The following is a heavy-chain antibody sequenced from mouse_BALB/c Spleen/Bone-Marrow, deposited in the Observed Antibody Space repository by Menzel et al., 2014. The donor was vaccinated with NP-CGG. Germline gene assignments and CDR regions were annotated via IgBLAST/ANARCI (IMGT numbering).Heavy chain of an antibody. V-gene: IGHV1-80*01. CDR3: ARTGNLAWFAY. J-gene: IGHJ3*01. Sequence: QVQLKESGAELVRPGSSVKISCKASGYAFSSYWMNWVKQRPGQGLEWIGQIYPGDGDTNYNGKFKGKATLTADKSSSTAYMQLSSLTSEDPAVYFCARTGNLAWFAYWGQGTLVTVSA. D-gene: IGHD2-1*01. CDR2: IYPGDGDT. CDR1: GYAFSSYW.